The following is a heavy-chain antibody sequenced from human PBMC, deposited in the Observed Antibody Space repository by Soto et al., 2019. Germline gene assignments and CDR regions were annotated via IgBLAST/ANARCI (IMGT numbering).Heavy chain of an antibody. CDR1: GGTFSSYT. D-gene: IGHD2-21*02. V-gene: IGHV1-69*02. CDR3: ARGEAYCGGDCYFDY. CDR2: IIPILGIA. Sequence: QVQLVHSGAEVKKPGSSVKVSCKASGGTFSSYTISWVRQAPGQGLEWMGRIIPILGIANYAQKFQGRVTITADKSTSTAYMELSSLRSEDTAVYYCARGEAYCGGDCYFDYWGQGTLVTVSS. J-gene: IGHJ4*02.